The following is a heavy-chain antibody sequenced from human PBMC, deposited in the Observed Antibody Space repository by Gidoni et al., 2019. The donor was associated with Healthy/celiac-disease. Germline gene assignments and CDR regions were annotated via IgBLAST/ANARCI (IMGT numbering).Heavy chain of an antibody. D-gene: IGHD2-15*01. J-gene: IGHJ6*02. CDR3: AKDIDSGGGYCSGGSCYSAYYYDYGMDV. CDR1: GFTFDDYA. CDR2: ISWNSGSI. V-gene: IGHV3-9*01. Sequence: EVQLVESGGGLVQPGRSLRLSCAASGFTFDDYAMHWVRQAPGKGLEWVSGISWNSGSIGYADSVKGRFTISRDNAKNSLYLQMNSLRAEDTALYYCAKDIDSGGGYCSGGSCYSAYYYDYGMDVWGQGTTVTVSS.